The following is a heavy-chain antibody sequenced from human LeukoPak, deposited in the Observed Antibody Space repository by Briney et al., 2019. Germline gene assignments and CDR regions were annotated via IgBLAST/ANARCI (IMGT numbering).Heavy chain of an antibody. Sequence: PSETLSLTCAVYGGSFSGYYWSWVRQPPGKGLEWMGEINHSGSTNDNPSLKRRVTISVDTSKNQFSLKLSSVTAADTAVYYCASGGWGRWLQFNSFDYWGQGTLATVSS. CDR3: ASGGWGRWLQFNSFDY. CDR2: INHSGST. D-gene: IGHD5-24*01. V-gene: IGHV4-34*01. CDR1: GGSFSGYY. J-gene: IGHJ4*02.